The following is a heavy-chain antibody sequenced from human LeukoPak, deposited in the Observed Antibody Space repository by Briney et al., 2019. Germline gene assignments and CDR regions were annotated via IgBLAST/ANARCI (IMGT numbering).Heavy chain of an antibody. CDR3: ARDYVGATTPYFDY. V-gene: IGHV3-30-3*01. CDR2: ISYDGSNK. CDR1: GYTFTSYY. D-gene: IGHD1-26*01. J-gene: IGHJ4*02. Sequence: SCKASGYTFTSYYMHWVRQAPGKGLEWVAVISYDGSNKYYADSVMGRFTISRDNSKNTLYLQMNSLRAEDTAVYYCARDYVGATTPYFDYWGQGTLVTVSS.